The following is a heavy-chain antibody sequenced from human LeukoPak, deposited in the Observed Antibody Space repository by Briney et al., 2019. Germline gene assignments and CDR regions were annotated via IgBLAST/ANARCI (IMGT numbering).Heavy chain of an antibody. CDR3: AREAYVLRYLDWPNWFDP. CDR2: LSNSSSYI. J-gene: IGHJ5*02. V-gene: IGHV3-21*01. CDR1: GFTFSSYS. Sequence: PGGSLRLSCAASGFTFSSYSMNWVRQPPGKGLEWVSSLSNSSSYIYYADSVKGRFTISRDNAKNSLYLQLNSLRAEDTAVYYCAREAYVLRYLDWPNWFDPWGQGTLVTV. D-gene: IGHD3-9*01.